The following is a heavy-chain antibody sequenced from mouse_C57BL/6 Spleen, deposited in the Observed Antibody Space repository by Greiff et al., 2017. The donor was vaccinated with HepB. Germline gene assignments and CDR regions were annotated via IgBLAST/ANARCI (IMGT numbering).Heavy chain of an antibody. D-gene: IGHD3-1*01. V-gene: IGHV14-3*01. CDR3: ASSTLGNYYAMDY. J-gene: IGHJ4*01. CDR2: IDPANGNT. Sequence: VQLQQSVAELVRPGASVKLSCTASGFNIKNTYMHWVKQRPEQGLEWIGRIDPANGNTKYAPKFQGKATITADTSSNTAYLQLSSLTSEDTDIYYCASSTLGNYYAMDYWGQGTSVTVSS. CDR1: GFNIKNTY.